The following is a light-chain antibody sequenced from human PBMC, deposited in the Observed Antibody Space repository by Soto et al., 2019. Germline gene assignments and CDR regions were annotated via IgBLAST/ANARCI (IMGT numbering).Light chain of an antibody. CDR1: SSDVGSYTL. CDR3: CSYAGTSTPWV. Sequence: QSVLTQPASVSGSPGQSITISCTGTSSDVGSYTLVSWYQQHPGKAPQLMIYEGTKRPSGVSDRFSGSKSDNTASLTISGLQAEDEADYYCCSYAGTSTPWVFGGGTQLTVL. V-gene: IGLV2-23*01. CDR2: EGT. J-gene: IGLJ3*02.